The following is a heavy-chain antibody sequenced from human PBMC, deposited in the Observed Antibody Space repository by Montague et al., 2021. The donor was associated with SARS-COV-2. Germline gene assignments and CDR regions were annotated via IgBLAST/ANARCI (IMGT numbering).Heavy chain of an antibody. D-gene: IGHD3-22*01. CDR3: AKGTYFYDSSGYYPESHYSYLDGMDV. CDR2: ISGDGGKT. V-gene: IGHV3-43*02. CDR1: GFTFEDYV. Sequence: SLRLSCAASGFTFEDYVMYWVRQPPGKGLEWVSLISGDGGKTYYADSVKGRFTTSRDNAKNSLYLQMNSLGTEDTALYHCAKGTYFYDSSGYYPESHYSYLDGMDVWGQGTAVTVSS. J-gene: IGHJ6*02.